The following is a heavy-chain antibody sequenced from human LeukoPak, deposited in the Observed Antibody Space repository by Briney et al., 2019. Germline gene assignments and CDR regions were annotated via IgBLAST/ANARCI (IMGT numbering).Heavy chain of an antibody. CDR3: ARVCDCGGDVFDY. J-gene: IGHJ4*02. CDR1: GFTFSSYS. D-gene: IGHD2-21*02. Sequence: PGGSLRLSCAASGFTFSSYSMNWVRQAPGKGLEWVSSISSSSSYIYYADSVKGRFTISRDNAKNSLYLQMNSLRAEDTAVYYCARVCDCGGDVFDYWGQGTLVTVSS. CDR2: ISSSSSYI. V-gene: IGHV3-21*01.